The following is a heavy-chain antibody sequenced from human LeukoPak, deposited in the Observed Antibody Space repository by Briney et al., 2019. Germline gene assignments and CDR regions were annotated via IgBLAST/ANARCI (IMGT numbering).Heavy chain of an antibody. CDR2: INHSGST. D-gene: IGHD3-16*01. CDR1: GGSISSGGYY. J-gene: IGHJ5*02. Sequence: KPSQTLSLTCAVSGGSISSGGYYWSWIRQPPGKGLEWIGEINHSGSTNYNPSLKSRVTISVDTSKNQFSLKLSSVTAADTAVYYCARLRGRSVLTRSFWFDPWGQGTLVTVSS. CDR3: ARLRGRSVLTRSFWFDP. V-gene: IGHV4-30-2*01.